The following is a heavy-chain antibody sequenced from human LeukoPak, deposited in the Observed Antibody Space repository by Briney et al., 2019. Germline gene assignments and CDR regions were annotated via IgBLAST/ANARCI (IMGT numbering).Heavy chain of an antibody. CDR3: AREDYQNEAYFDC. V-gene: IGHV4-59*01. D-gene: IGHD1-1*01. CDR2: IYYSGST. CDR1: GGSIDSYY. Sequence: PSETLSLTCSVSGGSIDSYYWSWIRQPPGKGLEWIGYIYYSGSTNYNPSLKSRVTISVDTSKNQFSLKLSSVTAADTAVYYCAREDYQNEAYFDCWGQGTLVTVSS. J-gene: IGHJ4*02.